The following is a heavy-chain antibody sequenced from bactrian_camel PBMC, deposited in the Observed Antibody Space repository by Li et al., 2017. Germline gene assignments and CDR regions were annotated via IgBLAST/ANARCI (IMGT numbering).Heavy chain of an antibody. D-gene: IGHD3*01. CDR2: YINTRSA. Sequence: VQLVESGGGSVQAGGSLRLSCGASGSIYGDACVGWLRQAPGKQCEEVAVAYINTRSAKYGDSVKGRFTITQDNGKNTVYLQMNNLKPEDTAMYYCAADHNRGCMGWPTVEYDITGQGTQVTVS. J-gene: IGHJ4*01. CDR3: AADHNRGCMGWPTVEYDI. V-gene: IGHV3S53*01. CDR1: GSIYGDAC.